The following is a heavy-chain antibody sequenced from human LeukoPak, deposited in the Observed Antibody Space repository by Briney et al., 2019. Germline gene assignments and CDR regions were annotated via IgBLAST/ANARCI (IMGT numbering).Heavy chain of an antibody. CDR3: AKGHSAAAGYGRFDP. V-gene: IGHV3-30*02. CDR1: GFTFSNYG. CDR2: IRYDGNNK. Sequence: GGSLRLSCAASGFTFSNYGMHWVRQAPGKGLEWVAFIRYDGNNKYHADSVKGRFTISRDNSKNTLYLQMNSLRVEDTAVYYCAKGHSAAAGYGRFDPWGQGTLVTVSS. J-gene: IGHJ5*02. D-gene: IGHD6-13*01.